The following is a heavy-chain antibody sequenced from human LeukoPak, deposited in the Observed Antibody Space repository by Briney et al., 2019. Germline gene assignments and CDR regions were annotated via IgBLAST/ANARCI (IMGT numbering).Heavy chain of an antibody. Sequence: GGSLRLSCAASGFTFSSYAMHWVRQAPGKGLEWVAVISYDGSNKYYADSVKGRFTISRDNSKNTLYLQMNSLRAEDTAVYYCASTSSGGYFDYWGQGTLVTVSS. D-gene: IGHD6-19*01. CDR1: GFTFSSYA. J-gene: IGHJ4*02. CDR2: ISYDGSNK. CDR3: ASTSSGGYFDY. V-gene: IGHV3-30-3*01.